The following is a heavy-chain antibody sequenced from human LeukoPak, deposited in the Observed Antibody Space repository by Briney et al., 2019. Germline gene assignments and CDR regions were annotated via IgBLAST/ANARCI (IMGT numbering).Heavy chain of an antibody. D-gene: IGHD2-2*01. CDR2: ISSSGSTI. J-gene: IGHJ5*02. CDR1: GFTFSDYY. V-gene: IGHV3-11*04. Sequence: PGGSLRLSCAASGFTFSDYYMSWIRQAPGKGLEWVSYISSSGSTIYYADSVKGRFTISRDNAKNSLYVQMNSLRAEDTAVYYCARGLSPERDQLLNWFDPWGQGTLVTVSS. CDR3: ARGLSPERDQLLNWFDP.